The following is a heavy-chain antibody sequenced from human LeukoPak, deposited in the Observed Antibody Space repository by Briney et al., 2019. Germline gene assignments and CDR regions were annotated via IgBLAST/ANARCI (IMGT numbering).Heavy chain of an antibody. Sequence: SGXXXXXYAMSWVRQAPGKGLEWVSAISGSGGSTYYADSVKGRFTISRDNSKNTLYLQMNSLRAEDTAVYYCAKVGYCSSTSCNDAFDIWGQGTMVTVSS. CDR3: AKVGYCSSTSCNDAFDI. J-gene: IGHJ3*02. D-gene: IGHD2-2*01. V-gene: IGHV3-23*01. CDR1: GXXXXXYA. CDR2: ISGSGGST.